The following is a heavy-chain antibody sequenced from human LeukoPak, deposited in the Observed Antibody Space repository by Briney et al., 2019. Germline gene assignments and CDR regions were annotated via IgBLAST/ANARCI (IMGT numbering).Heavy chain of an antibody. CDR2: ISSSSGTI. Sequence: GGSLRLSCAASGFTFSTYSMKWVRQAPGKGLEWVSYISSSSGTIYYAASAKGRFTTSRDKAKNSLYLQMNGLRGEDTAVYYCARDQSDYYGSGSYSEGSYWGQGTLVTVSS. CDR1: GFTFSTYS. CDR3: ARDQSDYYGSGSYSEGSY. V-gene: IGHV3-48*01. J-gene: IGHJ4*02. D-gene: IGHD3-10*01.